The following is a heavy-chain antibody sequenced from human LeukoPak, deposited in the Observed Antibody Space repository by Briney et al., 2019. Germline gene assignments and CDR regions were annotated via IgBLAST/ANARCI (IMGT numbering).Heavy chain of an antibody. CDR1: GFTFSNHA. CDR3: AKGSSGREYYNYGMDV. D-gene: IGHD1-26*01. Sequence: GGSLRLPCAATGFTFSNHAMNWVRQTPGKGLEWVSAISGSGGRTYYADSVKGRFTISRDISKNTLYLQMNSLRAEDTAVYYCAKGSSGREYYNYGMDVWGQGTTVTVSS. J-gene: IGHJ6*02. CDR2: ISGSGGRT. V-gene: IGHV3-23*01.